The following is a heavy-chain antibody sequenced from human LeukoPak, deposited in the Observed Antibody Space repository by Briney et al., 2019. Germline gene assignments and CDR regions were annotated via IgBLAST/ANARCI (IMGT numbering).Heavy chain of an antibody. CDR2: ISSSGSTI. D-gene: IGHD2-2*01. V-gene: IGHV3-11*01. Sequence: GRSLRLSCAASGFTFSDYYMSWIRQAPGKGLEWVSYISSSGSTIYYADSVKGRFTISRDNAKNSLYLQMNSLRAEDTAVYYCARGRGYCSSASCYPHLYYYYGMDVWGQGTTVTVSS. CDR3: ARGRGYCSSASCYPHLYYYYGMDV. CDR1: GFTFSDYY. J-gene: IGHJ6*02.